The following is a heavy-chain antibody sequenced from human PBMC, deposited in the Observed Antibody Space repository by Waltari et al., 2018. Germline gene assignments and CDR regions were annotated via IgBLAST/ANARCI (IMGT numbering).Heavy chain of an antibody. J-gene: IGHJ6*02. V-gene: IGHV4-59*01. CDR1: GGSISPYF. D-gene: IGHD3-10*02. CDR3: ARVPQDFDVPYVMDV. Sequence: QVQLQESGPGLVKPSETVTCSVSGGSISPYFWGWARQPPGGGLEWLGCLYYTGATHYNPSFKSRVTMTIDTSKMQFTLSLTSVTPADTAVYYCARVPQDFDVPYVMDVWGPGTTVTVSS. CDR2: LYYTGAT.